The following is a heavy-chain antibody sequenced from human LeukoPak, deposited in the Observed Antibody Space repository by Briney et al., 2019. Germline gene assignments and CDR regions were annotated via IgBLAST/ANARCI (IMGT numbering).Heavy chain of an antibody. Sequence: PGGSLRLSCAASGFTFSSYAMTWVRQAPGKGLEWVSGITSSGGSTYYADSVKGRFTIPRDNSKNTLYLQMNSLRAEDTAVYYCAKVVIWGSYRYAFDIWGQGTMVTVSS. D-gene: IGHD3-16*02. J-gene: IGHJ3*02. CDR3: AKVVIWGSYRYAFDI. CDR1: GFTFSSYA. CDR2: ITSSGGST. V-gene: IGHV3-23*01.